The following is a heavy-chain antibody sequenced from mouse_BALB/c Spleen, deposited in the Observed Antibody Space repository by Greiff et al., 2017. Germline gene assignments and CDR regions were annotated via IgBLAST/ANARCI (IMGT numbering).Heavy chain of an antibody. CDR2: INPSSGYT. V-gene: IGHV1-4*01. Sequence: VQLQQSGAELARPGASVKMSCKASGYTFTSYTMHWVKQRPGQGLEWIGYINPSSGYTNYNQKFKDKATLTADKSSSTAYMQLSSLTSEDSAVYYCARGITTWDYAMDYWGQGTSVTVSS. J-gene: IGHJ4*01. D-gene: IGHD2-4*01. CDR1: GYTFTSYT. CDR3: ARGITTWDYAMDY.